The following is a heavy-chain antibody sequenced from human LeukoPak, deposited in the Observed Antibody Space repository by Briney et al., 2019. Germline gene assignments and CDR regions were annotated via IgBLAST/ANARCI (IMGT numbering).Heavy chain of an antibody. V-gene: IGHV1-8*03. CDR1: GYTFTSYD. CDR3: ARALTMIRGIIPTRFDP. J-gene: IGHJ5*02. CDR2: MNPNSGNT. D-gene: IGHD3-10*01. Sequence: ASVKVSCKASGYTFTSYDINWVRQATGQGLEWMGWMNPNSGNTGYAQKFQGRVTITRNTSINTAYMELSSLRSEDTAVYYCARALTMIRGIIPTRFDPWGQGTLVTVSS.